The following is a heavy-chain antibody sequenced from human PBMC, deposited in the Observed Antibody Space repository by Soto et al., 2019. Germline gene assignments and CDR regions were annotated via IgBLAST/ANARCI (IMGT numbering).Heavy chain of an antibody. CDR1: GGTFNTFA. J-gene: IGHJ4*02. CDR3: ARAAKRYFDY. Sequence: QVHLVQSGAEVKKPGSSFNVSCKVSGGTFNTFAVSWVRQAPGQGFEWLGGITPILGPAFYAQKFQGRVTITADKSTSTAYLELTSLTSEDTAVYYCARAAKRYFDYWGQGTLVTVSS. V-gene: IGHV1-69*06. CDR2: ITPILGPA.